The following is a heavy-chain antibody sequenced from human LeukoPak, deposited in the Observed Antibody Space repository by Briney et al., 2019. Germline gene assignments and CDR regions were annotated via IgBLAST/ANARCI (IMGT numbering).Heavy chain of an antibody. V-gene: IGHV3-30-3*01. Sequence: PGGSLRLSCAASGFTFSSYSIHWVRQAPGKGLEWVAVISYDGSNKNYADSVKGRFTISRDNSKNTLYLQMNSLRADDTAVYYCAKDRSPLWFGELFPVDYWGQGTLVTVSS. CDR2: ISYDGSNK. CDR1: GFTFSSYS. J-gene: IGHJ4*02. CDR3: AKDRSPLWFGELFPVDY. D-gene: IGHD3-10*01.